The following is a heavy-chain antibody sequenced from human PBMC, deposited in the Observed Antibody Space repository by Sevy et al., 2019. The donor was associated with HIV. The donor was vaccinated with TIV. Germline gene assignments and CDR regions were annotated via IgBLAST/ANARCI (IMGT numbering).Heavy chain of an antibody. D-gene: IGHD6-13*01. V-gene: IGHV3-30*03. CDR1: GFTFSSYG. CDR2: ISYDGGNK. J-gene: IGHJ4*02. CDR3: VRAIAADGSF. Sequence: GGSLRLSCATSGFTFSSYGMHWVRQAPNKGLEWVAIISYDGGNKYYTDSVKGRFTISRDNSKNTLYLQMNSLRAEDTALYYCVRAIAADGSFWGQGTLVTVSS.